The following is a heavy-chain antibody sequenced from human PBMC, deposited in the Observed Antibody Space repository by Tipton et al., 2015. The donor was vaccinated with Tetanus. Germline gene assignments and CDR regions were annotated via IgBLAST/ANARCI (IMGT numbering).Heavy chain of an antibody. CDR3: ARAVQAMILSNAFDI. V-gene: IGHV4-59*01. Sequence: TLSLTCTVSGGSISSYYWSWIRQPPGKGLEWIGYIYYSGSTNYNPSLKSRVTISIDTSKNQFSLKLSSVTAADTAGYYCARAVQAMILSNAFDIWGQGTMVTVSS. D-gene: IGHD2-15*01. CDR2: IYYSGST. J-gene: IGHJ3*02. CDR1: GGSISSYY.